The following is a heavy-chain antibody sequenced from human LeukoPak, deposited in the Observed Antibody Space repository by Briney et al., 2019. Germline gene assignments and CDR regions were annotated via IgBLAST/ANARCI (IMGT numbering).Heavy chain of an antibody. CDR2: ISSSSSYI. J-gene: IGHJ4*02. CDR1: GFTFGDYA. CDR3: ARDGGIYSGYDTCFDY. V-gene: IGHV3-21*01. D-gene: IGHD5-12*01. Sequence: GSLRLSCRASGFTFGDYAMNWVRQAPGKGLEWVSSISSSSSYIYYADSVKGRFTISRDNAKNSLYLQMNSLRAEDTAVYYCARDGGIYSGYDTCFDYWGQGTLVTVSS.